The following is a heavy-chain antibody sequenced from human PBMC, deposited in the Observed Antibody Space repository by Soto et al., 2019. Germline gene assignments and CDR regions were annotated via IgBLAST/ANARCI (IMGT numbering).Heavy chain of an antibody. Sequence: QLQLVESGGGLVNSGGSLRLSCAASGFTYSDYYMSWIRQAPGKGLEWVSYISGSGSAIYYADSVKGRFTISRDSAKNSLYLQMNSLRAEDTAVYYCASAEKDLPYFDYWGQGTVVSVSS. CDR1: GFTYSDYY. J-gene: IGHJ4*02. D-gene: IGHD2-15*01. V-gene: IGHV3-11*01. CDR3: ASAEKDLPYFDY. CDR2: ISGSGSAI.